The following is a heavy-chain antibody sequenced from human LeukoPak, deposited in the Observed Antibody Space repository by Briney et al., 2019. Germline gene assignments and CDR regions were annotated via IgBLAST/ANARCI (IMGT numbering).Heavy chain of an antibody. CDR1: GGSISSGGYY. V-gene: IGHV4-31*03. CDR3: AMRALYSYTYYFDY. CDR2: IDYSGST. J-gene: IGHJ4*02. D-gene: IGHD5-18*01. Sequence: SQTLSLTCTVSGGSISSGGYYWSWIRQHPGKGLEWIGYIDYSGSTYYNPSLKSRVTISVDTSKNQFSLKLSSVTAADTAVYYCAMRALYSYTYYFDYWGQGTLVTVSS.